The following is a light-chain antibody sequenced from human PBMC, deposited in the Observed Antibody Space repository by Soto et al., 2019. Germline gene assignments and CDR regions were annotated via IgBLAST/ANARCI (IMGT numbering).Light chain of an antibody. CDR3: CSYAGSYTEV. Sequence: QSALTQPRSVSGSPGQSVTISCTGPRSDVGGYNYVSWYQQHPGKAPKLMIYDVTKRPSGVPDRFSGSKSGNTASLTISGLQAEDEADYYCCSYAGSYTEVFGGGTKLTVL. CDR2: DVT. J-gene: IGLJ2*01. V-gene: IGLV2-11*01. CDR1: RSDVGGYNY.